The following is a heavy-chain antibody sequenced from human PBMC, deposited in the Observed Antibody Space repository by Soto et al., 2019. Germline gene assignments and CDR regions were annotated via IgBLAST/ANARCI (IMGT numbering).Heavy chain of an antibody. CDR3: ARDSRLVSGWFDP. D-gene: IGHD6-6*01. CDR2: ISAYNGNT. CDR1: GYPFTSYG. J-gene: IGHJ5*02. V-gene: IGHV1-18*01. Sequence: XAVKVACKASGYPFTSYGIIWVRQSPGQGLEWMGWISAYNGNTNYAQKLQGRVTMTTDTSTSTAYMELRSLRSDDTAVYYCARDSRLVSGWFDPWGQGTLVTVSS.